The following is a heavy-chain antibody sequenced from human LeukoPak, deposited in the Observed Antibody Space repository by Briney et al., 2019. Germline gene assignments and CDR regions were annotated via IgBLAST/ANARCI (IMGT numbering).Heavy chain of an antibody. CDR3: ARGVGSASYYGMDV. V-gene: IGHV3-33*01. J-gene: IGHJ6*02. Sequence: GSLRLSCAASGFTFSSYGMHWVRQAPGKGLEWVAVIWYDGSNKYYADSVKGRFTISRDKSKNTLYLQMNSLRAEDTGVYYCARGVGSASYYGMDVWGQGTTVTVSS. D-gene: IGHD2-2*01. CDR1: GFTFSSYG. CDR2: IWYDGSNK.